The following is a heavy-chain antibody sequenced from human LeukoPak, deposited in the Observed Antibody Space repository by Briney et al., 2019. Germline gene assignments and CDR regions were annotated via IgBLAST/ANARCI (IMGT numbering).Heavy chain of an antibody. D-gene: IGHD7-27*01. J-gene: IGHJ3*02. V-gene: IGHV4-59*01. CDR2: IYYSGST. CDR1: GGSISSYY. Sequence: PSETLSLTCTVSGGSISSYYWSWIRQPPGKGLEWIGYIYYSGSTNYNPSLKSRVTISVDTSKNQFSLKLSSVTAADTAVYYCARIKEANWGSGGAFDIWGQGTMVTVSS. CDR3: ARIKEANWGSGGAFDI.